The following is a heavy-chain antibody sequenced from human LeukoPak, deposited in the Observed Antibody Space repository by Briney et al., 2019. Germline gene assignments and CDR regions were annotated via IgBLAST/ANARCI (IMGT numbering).Heavy chain of an antibody. CDR1: GFTFSSYS. CDR2: ISSSSNTI. V-gene: IGHV3-48*04. CDR3: ARVSSMMTIAD. Sequence: PGGSLRLSCADSGFTFSSYSMNWVRQAPGKGLEWVSYISSSSNTIYYADSVKGRFTISRDNAKNSLYLQMNSLRAEDTAVYYCARVSSMMTIADWGQGTLVTVSS. D-gene: IGHD3-16*01. J-gene: IGHJ4*02.